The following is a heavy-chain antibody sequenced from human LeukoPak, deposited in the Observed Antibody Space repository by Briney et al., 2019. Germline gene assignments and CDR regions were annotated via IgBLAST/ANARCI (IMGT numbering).Heavy chain of an antibody. D-gene: IGHD3-9*01. Sequence: GGSLRLSCAASGFTFSSYWMSWVRQAPGKGLEWVANIKQDGSEKYYVDSVKGRFTISRDNAKNSLYLQMNSLRAEDTAVYYCARDLEGHIFYLDYWGQGTLVTVSS. CDR1: GFTFSSYW. CDR2: IKQDGSEK. V-gene: IGHV3-7*01. CDR3: ARDLEGHIFYLDY. J-gene: IGHJ4*02.